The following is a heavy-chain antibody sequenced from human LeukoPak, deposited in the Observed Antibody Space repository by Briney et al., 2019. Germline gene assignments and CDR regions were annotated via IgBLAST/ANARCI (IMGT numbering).Heavy chain of an antibody. CDR3: ARAPFDYYDSSGYYFDAFDI. CDR2: IYTSGST. D-gene: IGHD3-22*01. CDR1: GGSISSGSYY. V-gene: IGHV4-61*02. Sequence: SQTLSLTCTVSGGSISSGSYYWSWIRQPAGKGLEWIGRIYTSGSTNYNPSLKSRVTISVDTSKNQFSLKLSSVTAADTAVYYCARAPFDYYDSSGYYFDAFDIWGQGTMVTVSS. J-gene: IGHJ3*02.